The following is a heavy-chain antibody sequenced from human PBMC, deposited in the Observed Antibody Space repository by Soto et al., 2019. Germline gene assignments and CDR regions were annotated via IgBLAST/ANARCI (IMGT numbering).Heavy chain of an antibody. Sequence: QVQLVQSGAEVKKPGSSVKVSCKASGGSLSNYGIRWVRQAPGQGLEWMGAIIPVFGTLNYAQKFQDRVTITADESTTTVYMEVRSLTSEDTAVYYCARGDATKIVVTTYYAMDVWGQGTTVTVSS. V-gene: IGHV1-69*12. CDR3: ARGDATKIVVTTYYAMDV. J-gene: IGHJ6*02. CDR2: IIPVFGTL. CDR1: GGSLSNYG. D-gene: IGHD3-22*01.